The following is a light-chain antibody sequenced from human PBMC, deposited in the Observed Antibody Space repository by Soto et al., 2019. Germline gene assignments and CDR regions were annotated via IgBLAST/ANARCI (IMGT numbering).Light chain of an antibody. CDR1: QTVNSGY. V-gene: IGKV3-20*01. CDR3: QQYGSLPEYI. Sequence: EVVLTQSPGTQSLSPGERATLSCRASQTVNSGYLAWYQQKPGQAPRLLIYGASNRAAGIPDRFSGSGSGADFTLTISRLEPEDFAVYYCQQYGSLPEYIFGQGTKLEIK. CDR2: GAS. J-gene: IGKJ2*01.